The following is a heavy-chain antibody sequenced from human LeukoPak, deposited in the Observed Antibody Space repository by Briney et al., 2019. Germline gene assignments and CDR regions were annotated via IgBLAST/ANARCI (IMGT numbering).Heavy chain of an antibody. Sequence: GGSLRLSCAASGFTFSSYAMSWVRQAPGKGLEWVSSISSSSTYIYYADSVKGRFTISRDNAKNSLYLQMNSLRAEDTAVYYCANHAYSGSYFGHWGQGTLVTVSS. D-gene: IGHD1-26*01. V-gene: IGHV3-21*01. CDR2: ISSSSTYI. CDR1: GFTFSSYA. CDR3: ANHAYSGSYFGH. J-gene: IGHJ4*02.